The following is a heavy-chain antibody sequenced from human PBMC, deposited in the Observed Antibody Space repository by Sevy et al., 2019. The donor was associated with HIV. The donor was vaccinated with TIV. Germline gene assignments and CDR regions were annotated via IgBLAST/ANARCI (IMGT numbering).Heavy chain of an antibody. CDR2: ISHRGSPI. D-gene: IGHD2-2*02. V-gene: IGHV3-48*01. Sequence: GGSLRLSCAASGFSFSTYSMNWVRQAPGKGLERVSYISHRGSPIYYADSVKGRFTISRDNAKNSLFLQVNCLRAEDTAVYYGAGDGYCSSASCYTDAFDIWGQGTMVTVSS. CDR3: AGDGYCSSASCYTDAFDI. CDR1: GFSFSTYS. J-gene: IGHJ3*02.